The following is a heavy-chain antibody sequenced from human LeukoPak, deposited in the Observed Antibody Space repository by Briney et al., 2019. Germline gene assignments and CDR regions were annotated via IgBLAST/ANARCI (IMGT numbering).Heavy chain of an antibody. J-gene: IGHJ3*02. CDR3: ARANTPYYDFWSGYRHDAFDI. V-gene: IGHV3-48*01. CDR2: NSSSSSTI. Sequence: GGSLRLSCAASGFTFSRYSMNWVRQAPGKGLEWVSYNSSSSSTIYYADSVKGRFTISRDNAKNSLYLQMNSLRAEDTAVYYCARANTPYYDFWSGYRHDAFDIWGQGTMVTVSS. D-gene: IGHD3-3*01. CDR1: GFTFSRYS.